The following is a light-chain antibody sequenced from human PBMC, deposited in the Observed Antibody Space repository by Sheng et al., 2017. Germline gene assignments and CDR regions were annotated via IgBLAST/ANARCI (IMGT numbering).Light chain of an antibody. CDR2: QDT. V-gene: IGLV3-1*01. J-gene: IGLJ3*02. CDR1: TLGDKY. CDR3: QAWDSSTWV. Sequence: SYELTQPPSVSVSPGQTASITCSGDTLGDKYVCWYRQKPGQSPVLVIFQDTKRPSGIPERFSGSNSGNTATLTISGTQAMDEADYYCQAWDSSTWVFGGGTKLTVL.